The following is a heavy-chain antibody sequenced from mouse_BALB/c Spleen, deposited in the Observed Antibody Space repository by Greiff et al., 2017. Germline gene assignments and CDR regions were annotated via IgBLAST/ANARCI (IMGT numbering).Heavy chain of an antibody. CDR1: GFTFSSFG. J-gene: IGHJ4*01. CDR2: ISSGSSTI. Sequence: DVQLQESGGGLVQPGGSRKLSCAASGFTFSSFGMHWVRQAPEKGLEWVAYISSGSSTIYYADTVKGRFTISRDNPKNTLFLQMTSLRSEDTAMYYCARDYGYGYAMDYWGQGTSVTVSS. V-gene: IGHV5-17*02. D-gene: IGHD1-2*01. CDR3: ARDYGYGYAMDY.